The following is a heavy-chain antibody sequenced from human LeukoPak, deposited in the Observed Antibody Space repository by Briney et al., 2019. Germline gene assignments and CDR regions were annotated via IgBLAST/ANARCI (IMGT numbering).Heavy chain of an antibody. CDR1: RDSVSSTA. CDR3: ARGGRGYCTSSSCYFDY. D-gene: IGHD2-2*01. J-gene: IGHJ4*02. Sequence: SQTLSLTCAISRDSVSSTAWNWIRPPPSRGLEWLGRTYYRPKWYNDYAVSVKSRITINPETSKNQFFLQLNSVTPEGTAVYYCARGGRGYCTSSSCYFDYWGRGTLVTVSS. CDR2: TYYRPKWYN. V-gene: IGHV6-1*01.